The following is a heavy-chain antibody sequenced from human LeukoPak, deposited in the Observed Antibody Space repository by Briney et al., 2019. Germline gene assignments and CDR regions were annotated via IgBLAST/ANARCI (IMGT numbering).Heavy chain of an antibody. J-gene: IGHJ4*02. V-gene: IGHV4-59*08. CDR2: IYYSGST. D-gene: IGHD3-22*01. Sequence: PSETLSLTCTVSGGSISSYYWSWIRQPPGKGLEWIGYIYYSGSTNYNPSLKSRVTISVDTSKNQFSLKLSSVTAADTAVYCCARQYSDDSSGYYFAYWGQGTLVTVSS. CDR3: ARQYSDDSSGYYFAY. CDR1: GGSISSYY.